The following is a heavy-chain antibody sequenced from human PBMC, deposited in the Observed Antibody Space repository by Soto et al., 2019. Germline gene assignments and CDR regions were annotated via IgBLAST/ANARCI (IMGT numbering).Heavy chain of an antibody. CDR3: AKDRVESGLGEIDY. V-gene: IGHV3-30*18. D-gene: IGHD3-16*01. CDR1: GFRFSNNG. J-gene: IGHJ4*02. CDR2: ISYDGSKK. Sequence: GGSLRLSCAASGFRFSNNGMHWVRQAPGKGLEWVAIISYDGSKKYYADSVKGRFTISRDNSKNTLYLQMNSLRVEDTAVYYCAKDRVESGLGEIDYWGQGTLVTSPQ.